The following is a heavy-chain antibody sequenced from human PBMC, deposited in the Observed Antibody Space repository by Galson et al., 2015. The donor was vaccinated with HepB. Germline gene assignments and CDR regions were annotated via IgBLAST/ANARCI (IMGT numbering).Heavy chain of an antibody. CDR3: ARGALIVVVDANPNNWFDP. D-gene: IGHD2-15*01. J-gene: IGHJ5*02. Sequence: SVKVSCKASGYTFSSYSLTCVRQAPGQGLEWMGWSSAYNHHTNYAQKLQGRVTMTTDTSTSTAYMELRSLRSDDPAVYCCARGALIVVVDANPNNWFDPWGQRTLVTVSS. V-gene: IGHV1-18*01. CDR1: GYTFSSYS. CDR2: SSAYNHHT.